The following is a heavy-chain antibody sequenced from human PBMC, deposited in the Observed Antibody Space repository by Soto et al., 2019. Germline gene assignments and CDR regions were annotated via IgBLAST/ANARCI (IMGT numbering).Heavy chain of an antibody. CDR2: INPNSGGT. D-gene: IGHD2-2*01. V-gene: IGHV1-2*04. CDR1: GYTFTGYY. CDR3: ARSRVPAATYYFDY. J-gene: IGHJ4*02. Sequence: ASVKVSCKASGYTFTGYYMHWVRQAPGQGFEWMGWINPNSGGTNYAQKFQGWVTMTRDTSISTAYMELSRLRSDDTAVYYCARSRVPAATYYFDYWGQGTLVTVSS.